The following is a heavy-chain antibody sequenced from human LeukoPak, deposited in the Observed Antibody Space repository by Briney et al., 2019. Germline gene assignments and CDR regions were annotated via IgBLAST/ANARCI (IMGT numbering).Heavy chain of an antibody. CDR3: ARGLPDFDY. CDR2: IYYSGST. V-gene: IGHV4-59*01. CDR1: GGSISSYY. D-gene: IGHD1-14*01. J-gene: IGHJ4*02. Sequence: SETLSLTCTVSGGSISSYYWSWIRQPPGKGLEWIGYIYYSGSTNYNPPLKSRVTISVDTSKNQFSLKLSSVTAADTAVYYCARGLPDFDYWGQGTLVTVSS.